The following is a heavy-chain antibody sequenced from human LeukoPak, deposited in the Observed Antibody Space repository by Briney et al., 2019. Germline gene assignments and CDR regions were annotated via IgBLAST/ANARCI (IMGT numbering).Heavy chain of an antibody. CDR3: TTDLVVYAILDAFDI. J-gene: IGHJ3*02. CDR1: GFTFSNAW. V-gene: IGHV3-15*01. Sequence: GGSLRLSCAASGFTFSNAWMSWVRQAPGKGLEWVGRIKSKTDGGTTDYAAPVKGRFTISRDDSKNTLYLQMNSLKTEDTAVYYCTTDLVVYAILDAFDIWGQGTMVTVSS. D-gene: IGHD2-8*02. CDR2: IKSKTDGGTT.